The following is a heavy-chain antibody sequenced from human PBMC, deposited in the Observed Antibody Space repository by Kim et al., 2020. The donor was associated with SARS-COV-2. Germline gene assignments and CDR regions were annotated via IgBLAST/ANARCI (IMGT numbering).Heavy chain of an antibody. J-gene: IGHJ4*02. CDR2: HRGST. D-gene: IGHD1-1*01. CDR3: ARNTTDY. Sequence: HRGSTKYNPSLKSRVTISVDTSKNQCSLKLSSVTAADTAVYYCARNTTDYWGQGTLVTVSS. V-gene: IGHV4-34*01.